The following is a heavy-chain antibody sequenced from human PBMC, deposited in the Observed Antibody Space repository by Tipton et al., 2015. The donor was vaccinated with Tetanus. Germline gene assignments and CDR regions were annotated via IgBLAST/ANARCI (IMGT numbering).Heavy chain of an antibody. J-gene: IGHJ4*02. V-gene: IGHV4-31*03. CDR3: ASTKVWYYFDY. CDR2: TYNSGTT. CDR1: GGSISSGGYF. D-gene: IGHD3-10*01. Sequence: TLSLTCTVSGGSISSGGYFWSWIRQHPGKGLEWIGHTYNSGTTSYNPSLKSRLTTSADTSKNQFSLKVTSVTAADTAVYYCASTKVWYYFDYWGQGTLVTVSS.